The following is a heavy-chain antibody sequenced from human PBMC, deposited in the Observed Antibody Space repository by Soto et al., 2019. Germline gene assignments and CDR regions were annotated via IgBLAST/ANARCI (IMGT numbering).Heavy chain of an antibody. CDR1: XGSISSGGYS. CDR2: IYHSGNT. V-gene: IGHV4-30-2*01. D-gene: IGHD3-10*01. CDR3: ARDLYGSGNWFDP. J-gene: IGHJ5*02. Sequence: SETLSLTCAVSXGSISSGGYSWSWIRQPPGKGLEWIGYIYHSGNTYYNPSLKSRVTISVDTSKNQFSLKLSSVTAADTAVYYCARDLYGSGNWFDPWGQGTLVTVSS.